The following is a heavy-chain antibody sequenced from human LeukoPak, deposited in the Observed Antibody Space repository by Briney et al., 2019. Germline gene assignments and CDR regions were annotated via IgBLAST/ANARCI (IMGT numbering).Heavy chain of an antibody. CDR3: ARDGSIVPAAGWFDP. D-gene: IGHD2-2*01. Sequence: ASVKVSCKASGYTFTSYGISWVRQAPGQGLEWMGRIIPILGIANYAQKFQGRVTITADKSTSTAYTELSSLRSEDTAVYYCARDGSIVPAAGWFDPWGQGTLVTVSS. CDR2: IIPILGIA. J-gene: IGHJ5*02. V-gene: IGHV1-69*04. CDR1: GYTFTSYG.